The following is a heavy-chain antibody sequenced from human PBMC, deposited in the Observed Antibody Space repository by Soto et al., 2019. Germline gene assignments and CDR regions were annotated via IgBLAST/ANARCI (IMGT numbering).Heavy chain of an antibody. V-gene: IGHV3-23*01. CDR1: GFTFSSYA. D-gene: IGHD3-16*01. J-gene: IGHJ4*02. CDR3: AKPWGEWPSPYYFDY. Sequence: GGSLRLSCAASGFTFSSYAMSWVRQAPGKGLEWVSAISGSGGSTYYADSVKGRFTISRDNSKNTLYLQMNSLRAEDTAVYYCAKPWGEWPSPYYFDYWGQGPLVTVSS. CDR2: ISGSGGST.